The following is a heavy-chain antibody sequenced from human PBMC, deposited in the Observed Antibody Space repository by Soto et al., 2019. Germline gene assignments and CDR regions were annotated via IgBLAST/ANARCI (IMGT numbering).Heavy chain of an antibody. V-gene: IGHV3-48*02. Sequence: GGSLRLSCAASGFTFDIYSMNWVRQAPGKGLEWISYIGRSGSLIYYADSVKGRFTISRDNAKNSLYLQMNSLRDEDTGVYYCAREWGTAATPGGFDYWGQGTLVTVSS. J-gene: IGHJ4*02. D-gene: IGHD6-25*01. CDR1: GFTFDIYS. CDR3: AREWGTAATPGGFDY. CDR2: IGRSGSLI.